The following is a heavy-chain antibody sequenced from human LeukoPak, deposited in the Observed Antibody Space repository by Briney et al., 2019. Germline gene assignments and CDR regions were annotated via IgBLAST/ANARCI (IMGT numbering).Heavy chain of an antibody. CDR2: IFYSGST. CDR3: AKEGYCSGGACLGLGLFDP. Sequence: SETLSLTCTVSGCSISSYYWSWIRQPPGKGLEWIGYIFYSGSTTYNPSLKSRVTISVDTSKNQFSLRLSSVTAADTAVYYCAKEGYCSGGACLGLGLFDPWGQGTLVTVSS. CDR1: GCSISSYY. J-gene: IGHJ5*02. V-gene: IGHV4-59*01. D-gene: IGHD2-15*01.